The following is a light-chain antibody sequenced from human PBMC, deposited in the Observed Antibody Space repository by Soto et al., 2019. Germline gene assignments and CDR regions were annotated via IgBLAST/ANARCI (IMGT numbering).Light chain of an antibody. J-gene: IGLJ2*01. CDR1: SSNIGQNF. V-gene: IGLV1-51*02. Sequence: QSVLTQPPSVSAAPGQRVTISCSGSSSNIGQNFVSWYQHVPGTAPRLLIHQHDKRPSGIPERFSGSKSGTSATLDITGLQTGDEADYYCGTWDSNLSGVVFGGGTKLT. CDR2: QHD. CDR3: GTWDSNLSGVV.